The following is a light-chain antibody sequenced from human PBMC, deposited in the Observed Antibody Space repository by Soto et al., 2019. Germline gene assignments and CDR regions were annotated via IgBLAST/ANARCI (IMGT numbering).Light chain of an antibody. V-gene: IGLV2-8*01. CDR2: EVN. CDR3: RSYEGSDILRV. J-gene: IGLJ1*01. Sequence: QSALTQPPSASGSPGQSVTISCTGTSSDVGGYNFVSWYQQHPGKAPKLMIYEVNKRPSGVPDRFSGSKSGNTASLSVSGLQAEDEADYYCRSYEGSDILRVFGTGX. CDR1: SSDVGGYNF.